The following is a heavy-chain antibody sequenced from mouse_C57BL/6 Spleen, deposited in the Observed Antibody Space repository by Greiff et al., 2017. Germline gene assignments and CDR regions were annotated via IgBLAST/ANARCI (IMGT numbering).Heavy chain of an antibody. CDR2: ISYDGSN. Sequence: EVKLVESGPGLVKPSQSLSLTCSVTGYSITSGYYWNWIRQFPGNKLEWMGYISYDGSNNYNPSLKNRISITRDTSKNQFFLKLNSVTTEDTATYYCARGGSYYDYDYAMDYWGQGTSVTVSS. CDR1: GYSITSGYY. V-gene: IGHV3-6*01. J-gene: IGHJ4*01. D-gene: IGHD2-4*01. CDR3: ARGGSYYDYDYAMDY.